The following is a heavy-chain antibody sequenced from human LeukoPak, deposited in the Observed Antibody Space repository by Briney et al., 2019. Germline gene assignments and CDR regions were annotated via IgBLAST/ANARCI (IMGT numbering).Heavy chain of an antibody. CDR3: ARSDYGSNSPAFAI. V-gene: IGHV3-21*01. CDR1: GFTFSSYS. CDR2: ISSSSSYI. Sequence: GGSLRLSCAASGFTFSSYSMNWVRQAPGKGLEWVSSISSSSSYIYYADSVKGRFTISRDNAKNSLYLQMNSLRAEDTAVYYCARSDYGSNSPAFAIWGQGTMVTVSS. D-gene: IGHD4-23*01. J-gene: IGHJ3*02.